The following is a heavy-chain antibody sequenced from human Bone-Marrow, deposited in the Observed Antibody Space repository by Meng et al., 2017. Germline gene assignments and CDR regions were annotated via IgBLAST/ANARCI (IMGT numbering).Heavy chain of an antibody. V-gene: IGHV3-15*01. CDR2: IKSKTDGGTT. D-gene: IGHD6-13*01. CDR1: GGSFSGYY. J-gene: IGHJ4*02. CDR3: TTEIRIAAAFFSLY. Sequence: ETLSLTCAVYGGSFSGYYWSWIRQAPGKGLEWVGRIKSKTDGGTTDYAAPVKGRFTISRDDSKNTLYLQMNSLKTEDTAVYYCTTEIRIAAAFFSLYWGQGTLVTVSS.